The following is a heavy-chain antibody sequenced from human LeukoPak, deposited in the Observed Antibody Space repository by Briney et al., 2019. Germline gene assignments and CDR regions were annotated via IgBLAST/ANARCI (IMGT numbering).Heavy chain of an antibody. CDR3: AREGAIYSYGHDY. D-gene: IGHD5-18*01. V-gene: IGHV4-59*01. CDR1: DGSITNYD. CDR2: VHYSGTT. Sequence: SETLSLTCTVSDGSITNYDWSWVRQPPGKGLEFIGHVHYSGTTNYNPSLRSRVTISIDTSKQHFFLKLKSVTAADTAVYYCAREGAIYSYGHDYWGQGTLVTVSS. J-gene: IGHJ4*02.